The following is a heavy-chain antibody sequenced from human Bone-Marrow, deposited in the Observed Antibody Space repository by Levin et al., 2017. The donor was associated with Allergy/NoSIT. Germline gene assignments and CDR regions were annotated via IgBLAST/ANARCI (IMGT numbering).Heavy chain of an antibody. CDR3: ARDSGHADAFDF. D-gene: IGHD5-12*01. CDR1: GFTFSRYA. Sequence: LSLTCAASGFTFSRYAVHWVRQAPGKGLEWVAVMSYVGSDKYYTDSVKGRFTISRDNSRNTLSLQMNSLRVEDTAVYYCARDSGHADAFDFWGQGTMVTVSS. V-gene: IGHV3-30*04. J-gene: IGHJ3*01. CDR2: MSYVGSDK.